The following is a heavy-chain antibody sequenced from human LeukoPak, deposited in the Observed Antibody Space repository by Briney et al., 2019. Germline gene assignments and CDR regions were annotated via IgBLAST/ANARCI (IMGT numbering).Heavy chain of an antibody. CDR3: ARAFQELPQLYYYYYMDV. CDR1: GFTFSSYE. J-gene: IGHJ6*03. V-gene: IGHV3-48*03. D-gene: IGHD6-13*01. CDR2: ISSSGSTI. Sequence: GGSLTLSCSASGFTFSSYEMNWLRQAPGKGLEWVAYISSSGSTIYYADSVKGRFTISRDNDKDSLYLQMNSLRAEDTAVYYCARAFQELPQLYYYYYMDVWGKGTTVTVSS.